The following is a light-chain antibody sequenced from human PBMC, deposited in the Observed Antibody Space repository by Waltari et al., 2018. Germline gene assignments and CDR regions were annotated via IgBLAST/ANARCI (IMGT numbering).Light chain of an antibody. CDR2: EDN. Sequence: NFMLTQPHSVSESPGKTVTLSCTGSSGSIASNYVQWYQQRPGSAPTIVIYEDNRRPAGGPDRFSGSIAGSSNSASLTISGLKTEDEADYYCQSYDSSNHKVFGGGTKLTVL. CDR1: SGSIASNY. V-gene: IGLV6-57*02. J-gene: IGLJ3*02. CDR3: QSYDSSNHKV.